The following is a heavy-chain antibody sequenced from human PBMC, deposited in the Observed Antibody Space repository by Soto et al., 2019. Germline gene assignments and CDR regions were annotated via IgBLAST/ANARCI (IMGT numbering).Heavy chain of an antibody. CDR1: GFTFSSYG. Sequence: GGSLRLSCAASGFTFSSYGMHWVRQAPDKGLEWVAVISYDGSNKYYADSVKGRFTISRDNSKNTLYLQMNSLRAEDTAVYYCAKDQPAEWELLSFYGMDVWGQGTTVTVSS. D-gene: IGHD1-26*01. CDR3: AKDQPAEWELLSFYGMDV. V-gene: IGHV3-30*18. J-gene: IGHJ6*02. CDR2: ISYDGSNK.